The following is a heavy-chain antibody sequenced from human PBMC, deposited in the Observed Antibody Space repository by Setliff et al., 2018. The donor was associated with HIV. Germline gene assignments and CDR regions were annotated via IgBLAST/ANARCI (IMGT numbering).Heavy chain of an antibody. V-gene: IGHV4-38-2*01. J-gene: IGHJ4*02. CDR2: IYHSGST. D-gene: IGHD3-10*01. Sequence: SETLSLTCALSGYSISNGYYWGWIRQPSGKGLEWIGSIYHSGSTFYNPSFRSRVTISVETSQDQFSLRLTSVTAADTAVYYCAARNSGNPTRHFDYWGQGTLVTVSS. CDR3: AARNSGNPTRHFDY. CDR1: GYSISNGYY.